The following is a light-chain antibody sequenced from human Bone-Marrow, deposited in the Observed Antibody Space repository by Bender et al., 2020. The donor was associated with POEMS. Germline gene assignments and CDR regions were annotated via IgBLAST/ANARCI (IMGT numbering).Light chain of an antibody. CDR2: DVN. CDR3: CSYAGSNSYV. V-gene: IGLV2-23*02. Sequence: QSALTQPASVSGSPGQSITISCTGTSSDVGAYRFVSWYQHYPGKAPKLIIFDVNKRPSGASNRFSGSKSGDAASVTSSGLQTDDEADYYCCSYAGSNSYVFGAGTKVTVL. J-gene: IGLJ1*01. CDR1: SSDVGAYRF.